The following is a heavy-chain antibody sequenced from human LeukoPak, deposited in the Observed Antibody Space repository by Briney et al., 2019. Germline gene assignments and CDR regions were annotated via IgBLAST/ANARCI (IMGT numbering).Heavy chain of an antibody. CDR2: ISRSGSTK. CDR1: GFTFSDYN. V-gene: IGHV3-11*04. Sequence: PGGSLRLSCAASGFTFSDYNMRWIRQAPGKGLEWVSSISRSGSTKYYADSVKGRFTISRDNAKNSLYLQMNSLRAEDTAVYYCARDRSRGLLDAFDIWGQGTMVTVSS. CDR3: ARDRSRGLLDAFDI. J-gene: IGHJ3*02. D-gene: IGHD3-10*01.